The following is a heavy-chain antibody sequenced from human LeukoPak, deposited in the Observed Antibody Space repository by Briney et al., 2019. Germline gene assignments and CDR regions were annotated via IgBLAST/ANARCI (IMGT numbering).Heavy chain of an antibody. Sequence: ASVKVSCKASGYTFTGYYMHWVRQAPGQGLEWMGWINPNSGGTNYAQKFQDRVTMTRDTSISTAYMELSRLRSDDTAVYYCAREHGYTSSWYVDYWGQGTLVTVSS. CDR1: GYTFTGYY. D-gene: IGHD6-13*01. J-gene: IGHJ4*02. V-gene: IGHV1-2*02. CDR3: AREHGYTSSWYVDY. CDR2: INPNSGGT.